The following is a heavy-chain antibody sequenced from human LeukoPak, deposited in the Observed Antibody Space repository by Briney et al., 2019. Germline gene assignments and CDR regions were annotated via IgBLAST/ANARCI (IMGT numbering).Heavy chain of an antibody. D-gene: IGHD3-10*01. CDR3: ARDERPRYYGSGSYMGY. Sequence: GGSLRLSCAASGFTFSSYWMSWVRQAPGKGLEWVANIKQDGGEKYYVDSVKGRSTISRDNAKNSLYLQMNSLRAEGTAVYYCARDERPRYYGSGSYMGYWGQGTLVTVSS. V-gene: IGHV3-7*01. J-gene: IGHJ4*02. CDR1: GFTFSSYW. CDR2: IKQDGGEK.